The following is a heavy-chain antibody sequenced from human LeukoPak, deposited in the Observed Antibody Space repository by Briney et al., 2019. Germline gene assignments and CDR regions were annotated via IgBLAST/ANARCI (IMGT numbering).Heavy chain of an antibody. CDR3: ARDAYYGSGSYNYFDY. D-gene: IGHD3-10*01. Sequence: ASVKVSCKASGYTFTSYTMHWVRQAPGQRLEWMGWINAGNGNTKYSEKFQGRVTITRDTSASTAYTELSSLRFEDTAVYYCARDAYYGSGSYNYFDYWGQGTQVTVSS. CDR1: GYTFTSYT. CDR2: INAGNGNT. V-gene: IGHV1-3*01. J-gene: IGHJ4*02.